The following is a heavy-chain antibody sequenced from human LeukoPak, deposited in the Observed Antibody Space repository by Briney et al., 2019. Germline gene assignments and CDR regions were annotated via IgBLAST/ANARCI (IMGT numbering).Heavy chain of an antibody. CDR1: GFTFSSYA. CDR3: ARASNPLWFLYYFDF. V-gene: IGHV3-30*04. CDR2: ISYDGSNK. J-gene: IGHJ4*02. Sequence: GGSLRLSCAASGFTFSSYAMHWVRQAPGKGLEWVAVISYDGSNKYYADSVKGRFTISRDNSKNTLYLQMNSLRAEDTAVYYCARASNPLWFLYYFDFWGQGTLVTVSS. D-gene: IGHD3-10*01.